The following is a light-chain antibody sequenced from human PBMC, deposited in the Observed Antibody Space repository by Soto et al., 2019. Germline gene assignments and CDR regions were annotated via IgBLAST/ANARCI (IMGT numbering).Light chain of an antibody. CDR3: LSHIGRDTPM. CDR1: SSDVSGYNF. Sequence: QSALTQPASVSGSPGQSITISCTGASSDVSGYNFVSWYQQHPGKAPKLMIYEVSNRPSGISRRFSGSKSGNTASLSISGLQAEDEAHYYCLSHIGRDTPMFGGGTKLTVL. V-gene: IGLV2-14*01. CDR2: EVS. J-gene: IGLJ3*02.